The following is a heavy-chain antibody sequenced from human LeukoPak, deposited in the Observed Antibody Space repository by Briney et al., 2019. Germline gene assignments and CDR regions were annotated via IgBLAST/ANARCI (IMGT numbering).Heavy chain of an antibody. J-gene: IGHJ4*02. CDR2: IKQDGSEK. CDR1: GFTLSSYW. Sequence: GGSLRLSCGASGFTLSSYWMSWVRQPPGKGLQWVANIKQDGSEKYYVDSVKGRFTISRDNAKNSLYLQMNSLRAKDTAVYYCARFRFLDSATSPFDYWGQGTLVTVSS. D-gene: IGHD3-22*01. CDR3: ARFRFLDSATSPFDY. V-gene: IGHV3-7*03.